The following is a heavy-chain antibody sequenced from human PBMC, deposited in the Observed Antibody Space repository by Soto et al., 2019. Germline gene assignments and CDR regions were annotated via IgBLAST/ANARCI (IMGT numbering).Heavy chain of an antibody. D-gene: IGHD2-2*01. Sequence: EVQLLESGGGLVQPGGSLRLSCAASGFTFSSYAMSWVRQAPGKGLEWDSAITASGDTTYYADSVKGRFTISRDNSKSTMYLQMNRLRAEDTAVYYFANVRPMRHCTRTSCLGAFDIWGQGTMVTVSS. CDR1: GFTFSSYA. CDR2: ITASGDTT. CDR3: ANVRPMRHCTRTSCLGAFDI. J-gene: IGHJ3*02. V-gene: IGHV3-23*01.